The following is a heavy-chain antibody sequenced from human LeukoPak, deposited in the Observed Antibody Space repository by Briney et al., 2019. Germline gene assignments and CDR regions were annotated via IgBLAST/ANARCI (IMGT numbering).Heavy chain of an antibody. J-gene: IGHJ4*02. CDR1: GGTFSSYA. CDR2: IIPIFGTA. CDR3: ASDHDYRAFDY. V-gene: IGHV1-69*05. D-gene: IGHD4-11*01. Sequence: SVKVSCKASGGTFSSYAISWVRQAPGQGLEWMGRIIPIFGTANYAQKFQGRVTITTDESTSTAYMELSSLRSEDTAVYYCASDHDYRAFDYWGQGTPVTVSS.